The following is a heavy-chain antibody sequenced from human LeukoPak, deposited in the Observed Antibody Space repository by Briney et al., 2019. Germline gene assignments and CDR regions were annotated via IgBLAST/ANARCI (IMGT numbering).Heavy chain of an antibody. D-gene: IGHD2-15*01. CDR1: RYTFSRYD. CDR3: ARGLSSGGLLYYFDY. J-gene: IGHJ4*02. CDR2: MNPNICNT. Sequence: ASVKVSCKASRYTFSRYDINGVRQATAQGVEWMGWMNPNICNTRYAQKFQGRVTMTRNTSVSTAYMEVSSLRSEDTAVYFCARGLSSGGLLYYFDYWGQGTLVTVSS. V-gene: IGHV1-8*01.